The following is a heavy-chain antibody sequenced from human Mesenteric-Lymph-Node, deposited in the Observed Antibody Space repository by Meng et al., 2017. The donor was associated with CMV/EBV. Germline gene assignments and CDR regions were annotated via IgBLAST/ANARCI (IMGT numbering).Heavy chain of an antibody. CDR1: GGSISSSSYY. Sequence: SETLSLTCTVSGGSISSSSYYWGWIRQPPGKGLEWIGSIYYSGSTYYNPSLKSRVTISVDTSKNQFSLKLSSVTAADTAVYYCAREVSGWYFDPWGQGTLVTVSS. D-gene: IGHD6-19*01. J-gene: IGHJ5*02. CDR2: IYYSGST. V-gene: IGHV4-39*07. CDR3: AREVSGWYFDP.